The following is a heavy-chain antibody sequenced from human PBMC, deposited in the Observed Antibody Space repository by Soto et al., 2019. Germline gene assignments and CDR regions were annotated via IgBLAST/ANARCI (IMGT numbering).Heavy chain of an antibody. CDR1: GFTFSSYD. D-gene: IGHD6-13*01. CDR3: ARASSGYSSRDHYYYYGMDV. CDR2: IGTAGDT. V-gene: IGHV3-13*01. J-gene: IGHJ6*02. Sequence: GGSLRLSCAAPGFTFSSYDMHWVRQATGKGLEWVSAIGTAGDTYYPGSVKGRFTISRENAKNSLYLQMNSLRAGDTAVYYCARASSGYSSRDHYYYYGMDVWGQGTTVTVSS.